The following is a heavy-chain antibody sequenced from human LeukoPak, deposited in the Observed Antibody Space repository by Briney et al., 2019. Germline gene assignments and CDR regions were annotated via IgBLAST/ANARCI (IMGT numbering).Heavy chain of an antibody. Sequence: SETLSLTCVVYGGSFSGYYWSWIRQPPGKGLEWIGEINHSGSTNYNPSLKSRVTISVDTSKNQFSLKLSSVTAADTAVYYCARVLAAAGTSYYFDYWGQGTLVTVSS. V-gene: IGHV4-34*01. D-gene: IGHD6-13*01. J-gene: IGHJ4*02. CDR1: GGSFSGYY. CDR2: INHSGST. CDR3: ARVLAAAGTSYYFDY.